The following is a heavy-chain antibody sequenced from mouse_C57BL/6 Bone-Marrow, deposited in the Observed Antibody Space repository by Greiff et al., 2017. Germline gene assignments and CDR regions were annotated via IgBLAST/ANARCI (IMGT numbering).Heavy chain of an antibody. CDR3: AREGIYDGYYVLFDY. D-gene: IGHD2-3*01. CDR2: IYPGGGYT. CDR1: GYTFTNYW. J-gene: IGHJ2*01. V-gene: IGHV1-63*01. Sequence: QVQLQQSGAELVRPGTSVKMSCKASGYTFTNYWIGWAKQRPGHGLEWIGDIYPGGGYTNYNEKFKGKATLTADKSSSTAYMQFSSLTSEDSAIYYCAREGIYDGYYVLFDYWGQGTTLTVSS.